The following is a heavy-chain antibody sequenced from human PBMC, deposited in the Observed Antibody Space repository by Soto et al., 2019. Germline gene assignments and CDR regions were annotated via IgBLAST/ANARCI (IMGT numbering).Heavy chain of an antibody. Sequence: ASVKVSCKGFGYSFMKYGINWVRQAPGQGLEWVGWISPYSGYTHSAQKFHGRLTLTTDTAASTAYMELRILRSADTAVYYCARTGWPQSSYYFDYWGQGTLVTVSS. CDR1: GYSFMKYG. D-gene: IGHD3-16*01. CDR2: ISPYSGYT. J-gene: IGHJ4*02. V-gene: IGHV1-18*01. CDR3: ARTGWPQSSYYFDY.